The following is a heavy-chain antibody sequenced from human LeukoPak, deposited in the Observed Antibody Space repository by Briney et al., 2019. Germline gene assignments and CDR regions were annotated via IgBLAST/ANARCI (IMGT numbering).Heavy chain of an antibody. V-gene: IGHV1-8*01. CDR2: MNPNSGNT. J-gene: IGHJ5*02. CDR1: GYTFTSYD. D-gene: IGHD2-2*01. CDR3: ARTVFGREKYQLQQYNWFDP. Sequence: ASVKVSCKASGYTFTSYDINWVRQATGQGLEWMGWMNPNSGNTGYAQKFQGGVTMTRNTSISTAYMELSSLRSEDTAVYYCARTVFGREKYQLQQYNWFDPWGQGTLVTVSS.